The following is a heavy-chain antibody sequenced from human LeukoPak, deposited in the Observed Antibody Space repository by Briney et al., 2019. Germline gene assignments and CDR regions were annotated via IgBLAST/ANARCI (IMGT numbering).Heavy chain of an antibody. CDR1: GFTFSSYG. Sequence: GGSLRLSCAASGFTFSSYGMHWVRQAPGKGLEWVAVIWYDGSNKYYADSVKGRFTISRDNSKNTLYLQMNSLRAEDKAVYYCARFLMVRGVMNYYYGMDVWGQGTTVTVSS. V-gene: IGHV3-33*01. J-gene: IGHJ6*02. D-gene: IGHD3-10*01. CDR3: ARFLMVRGVMNYYYGMDV. CDR2: IWYDGSNK.